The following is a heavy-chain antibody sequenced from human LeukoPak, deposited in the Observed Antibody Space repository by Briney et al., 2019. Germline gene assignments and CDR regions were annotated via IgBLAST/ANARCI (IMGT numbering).Heavy chain of an antibody. CDR3: ARTYYYDSSGYGDYFDY. CDR1: GYTFSSYA. J-gene: IGHJ4*02. Sequence: ASAKVSCKASGYTFSSYAMNWVRQAPGQGLEWMGWINTNTGNPTYAQGFTGRFVFSLDTSISTAYLQVNSLKAEDTAVYYCARTYYYDSSGYGDYFDYWGQGTLVTVSS. D-gene: IGHD3-22*01. CDR2: INTNTGNP. V-gene: IGHV7-4-1*02.